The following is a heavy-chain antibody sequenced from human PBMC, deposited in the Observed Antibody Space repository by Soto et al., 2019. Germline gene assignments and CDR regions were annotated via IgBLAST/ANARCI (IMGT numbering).Heavy chain of an antibody. D-gene: IGHD3-10*01. Sequence: PVGSLRLSCAASGFTFSSYSMNWVRQAPGKGLEWVSSISSSSSYIYCADSVKGRFTISRDNAKNSLYLQMNSLRAEDTAVYYCARDGSGSVLYDDAFDIWGQGTMVTVSS. V-gene: IGHV3-21*01. J-gene: IGHJ3*02. CDR3: ARDGSGSVLYDDAFDI. CDR1: GFTFSSYS. CDR2: ISSSSSYI.